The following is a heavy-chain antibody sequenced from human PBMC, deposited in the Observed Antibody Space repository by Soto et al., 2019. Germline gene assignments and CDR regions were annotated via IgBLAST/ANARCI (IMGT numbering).Heavy chain of an antibody. CDR3: ARDESAAAGTGFDY. CDR1: GYTFTSYG. J-gene: IGHJ4*02. CDR2: ISAYNGNT. Sequence: ASVKVSCKASGYTFTSYGISWVRQAPGQGLEWMGWISAYNGNTNYAQKLPGRVTMTTDTSTSTAYMELRSLRSDDTAVYYCARDESAAAGTGFDYWGQGTLVTVSS. V-gene: IGHV1-18*01. D-gene: IGHD6-13*01.